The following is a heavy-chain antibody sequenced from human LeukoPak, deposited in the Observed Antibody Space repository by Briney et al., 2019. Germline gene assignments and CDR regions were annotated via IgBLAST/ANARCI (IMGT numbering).Heavy chain of an antibody. Sequence: GGSLRLSCAASGFTFSSYAMSWVRQAPGKGLEWVAAISSSGSYIYYADSVRGRFTISRDNAKNSLYLQMNSLRAEDTAVYYCARAFSSYDFDYWGQGTLVTVSS. V-gene: IGHV3-21*01. CDR1: GFTFSSYA. J-gene: IGHJ4*02. CDR2: ISSSGSYI. CDR3: ARAFSSYDFDY. D-gene: IGHD6-6*01.